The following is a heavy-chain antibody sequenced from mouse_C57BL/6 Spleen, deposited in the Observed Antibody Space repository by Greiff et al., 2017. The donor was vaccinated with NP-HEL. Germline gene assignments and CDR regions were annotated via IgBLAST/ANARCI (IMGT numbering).Heavy chain of an antibody. CDR3: ARGRAYDGYSYAMDY. Sequence: QVQLQQSGAELARPGASVKLSCKASGYTFTSYGISWVKQRTGQGLEWIGEIYPRSGNTSYNEKFKGKATLTADKSSSTADMELRSLTSEDSAVYFCARGRAYDGYSYAMDYWGQGTSVTVSS. CDR2: IYPRSGNT. V-gene: IGHV1-81*01. D-gene: IGHD2-3*01. J-gene: IGHJ4*01. CDR1: GYTFTSYG.